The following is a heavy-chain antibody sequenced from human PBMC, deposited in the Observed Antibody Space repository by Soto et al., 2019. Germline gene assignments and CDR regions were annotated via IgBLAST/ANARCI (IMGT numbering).Heavy chain of an antibody. D-gene: IGHD3-22*01. CDR2: IYPGDSET. J-gene: IGHJ4*02. CDR3: ARLYYYDSSGYYTSPFDY. Sequence: GGSLKISCKGSGYSFTTYWIGWVRRKPGKGLEWMGIIYPGDSETRYSPTFQGQVTISADKSISTAFLQWSSLRASDTAMYYCARLYYYDSSGYYTSPFDYWGQGTLVTVSS. CDR1: GYSFTTYW. V-gene: IGHV5-51*01.